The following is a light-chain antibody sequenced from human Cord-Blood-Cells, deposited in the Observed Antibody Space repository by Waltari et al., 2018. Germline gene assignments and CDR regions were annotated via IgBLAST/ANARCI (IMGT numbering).Light chain of an antibody. Sequence: DIELTQYPSSLSASVGARVTITCRASQSISSYLNLYQQKPGNAPKLLIYAASSLQSGVPSRVSGSGSGTEFTLTISSLQPEDFATYYCQQSYSTPPTFGQGTKVEIK. CDR1: QSISSY. CDR2: AAS. J-gene: IGKJ1*01. CDR3: QQSYSTPPT. V-gene: IGKV1-39*01.